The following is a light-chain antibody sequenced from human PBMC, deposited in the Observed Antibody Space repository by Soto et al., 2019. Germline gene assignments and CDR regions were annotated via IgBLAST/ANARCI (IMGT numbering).Light chain of an antibody. CDR3: QQYNSSPLT. V-gene: IGKV1-5*03. J-gene: IGKJ4*01. Sequence: DIQMTHSPSTLYASVGDRVTITCRASQCIGASLAWFQQKPGKAPNLLIYKASSLESGVPSRFSGSGSGKEFTLTISTLQPDHFATYYCQQYNSSPLTFGGGTKVEIK. CDR2: KAS. CDR1: QCIGAS.